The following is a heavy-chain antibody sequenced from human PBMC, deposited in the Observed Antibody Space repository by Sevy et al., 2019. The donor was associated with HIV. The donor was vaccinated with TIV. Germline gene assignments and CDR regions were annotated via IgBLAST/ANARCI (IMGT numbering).Heavy chain of an antibody. J-gene: IGHJ6*02. D-gene: IGHD3-22*01. CDR3: ARTTMIGYYYYGMDV. CDR1: GFTFSSYE. V-gene: IGHV3-48*03. CDR2: ICSSGSTI. Sequence: GGSLRLSCAASGFTFSSYEMNWVRQAPGKGLEWVSYICSSGSTIYYADSVKGRFTISRDNAKNSLYLQMNSLRAEDTAVYYCARTTMIGYYYYGMDVWGQGTTVTVSS.